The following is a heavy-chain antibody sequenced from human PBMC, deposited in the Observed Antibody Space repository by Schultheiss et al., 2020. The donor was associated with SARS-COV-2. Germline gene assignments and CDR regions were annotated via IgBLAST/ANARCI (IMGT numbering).Heavy chain of an antibody. J-gene: IGHJ4*02. CDR3: AGHGGHSD. Sequence: GGSLRLSCAASGFTFSSYWMHWVRQAPGKGLEWVSSISSSSTTYYTDSVKGRFTISRDNSKNTLFLQMNSLRAEDTAMYYCAGHGGHSDWGQGTLVTVSS. CDR1: GFTFSSYW. D-gene: IGHD4-23*01. CDR2: ISSSSTT. V-gene: IGHV3-69-1*01.